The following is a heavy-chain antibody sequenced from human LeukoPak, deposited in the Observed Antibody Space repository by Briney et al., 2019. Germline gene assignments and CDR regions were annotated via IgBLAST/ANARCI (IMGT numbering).Heavy chain of an antibody. Sequence: GGSLRLSCAASGFTFSHYAIHWVRQAPGKGLEGVAVISYDGKNKYYADSGKGRFTISRDNSKNTLYLQMNSLRTEDTAVYYCAREWTYDFWSGYYTNYFFDYWGQGTLVTVSS. J-gene: IGHJ4*02. V-gene: IGHV3-30*01. CDR3: AREWTYDFWSGYYTNYFFDY. CDR1: GFTFSHYA. D-gene: IGHD3-3*01. CDR2: ISYDGKNK.